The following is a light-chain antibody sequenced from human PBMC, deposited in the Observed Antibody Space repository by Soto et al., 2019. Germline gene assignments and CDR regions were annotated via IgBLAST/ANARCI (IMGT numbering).Light chain of an antibody. CDR1: AGLNSTY. Sequence: DIQMTQSPSTLSASVGDIFTITCRSSAGLNSTYLGWYQQKPGKAPKLLIYAASSLQTGVPSRFSGSGSGTDFTLTISSLQPDDFATYYCQHYNSYSEAFGQGTKVDI. CDR3: QHYNSYSEA. V-gene: IGKV1-5*01. CDR2: AAS. J-gene: IGKJ1*01.